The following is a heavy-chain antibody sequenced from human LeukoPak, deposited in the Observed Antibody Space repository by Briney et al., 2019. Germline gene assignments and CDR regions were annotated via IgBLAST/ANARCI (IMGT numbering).Heavy chain of an antibody. CDR3: TPGSGRAFDY. D-gene: IGHD2-15*01. V-gene: IGHV3-74*01. Sequence: PGGSLRLSCAVSGLTFSNNWMHWVRQAPGKGLEWVSRISNDGSTTTYADSVRGRFTISRDNAKNTLSLQMSSLRVGDTAVYYCTPGSGRAFDYWGQGTLVTVSS. CDR2: ISNDGSTT. CDR1: GLTFSNNW. J-gene: IGHJ4*02.